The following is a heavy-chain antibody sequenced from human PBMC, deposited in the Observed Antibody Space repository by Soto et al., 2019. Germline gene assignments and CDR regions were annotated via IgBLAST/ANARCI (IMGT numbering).Heavy chain of an antibody. D-gene: IGHD3-16*02. J-gene: IGHJ5*02. CDR1: GGTFSSYT. CDR2: IIPILGIA. CDR3: ARDIRRFGGDIVRVYWFDP. V-gene: IGHV1-69*04. Sequence: SVKVSCKASGGTFSSYTISWVRQAPGQGLEWMGRIIPILGIANYAQKFQGRVTITADKSTSTAYMELSSLRSEDTAVYYCARDIRRFGGDIVRVYWFDPWGQGTLVTVSS.